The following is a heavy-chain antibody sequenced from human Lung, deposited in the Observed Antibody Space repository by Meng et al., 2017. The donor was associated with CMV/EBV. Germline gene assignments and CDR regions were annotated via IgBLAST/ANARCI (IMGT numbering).Heavy chain of an antibody. D-gene: IGHD4-11*01. CDR2: ISAYNGNT. V-gene: IGHV1-18*01. J-gene: IGHJ5*02. CDR3: ARGKYSNYELDWFDP. Sequence: SXXVSXXASGYTFTSYSITWVRQAPGQGLEWMGWISAYNGNTNYAQKLRGRVTMTTDTSTSTAYMELRSLRSDDTAVYYCARGKYSNYELDWFDPWGQGTLVTVSS. CDR1: GYTFTSYS.